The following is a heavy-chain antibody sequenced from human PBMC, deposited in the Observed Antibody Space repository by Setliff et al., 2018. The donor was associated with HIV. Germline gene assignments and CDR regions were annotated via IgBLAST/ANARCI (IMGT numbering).Heavy chain of an antibody. D-gene: IGHD1-1*01. Sequence: LRLSCTASGFTFGDYAMTWVRQAPGKGLEWVGFIRGKPSGGTTEYAASVKGRFTISRDDSKSVAYLQMSSLKTEDTAVYYCTKDLVTTTGPDYWGQGTLVTVSS. V-gene: IGHV3-49*04. CDR2: IRGKPSGGTT. J-gene: IGHJ4*02. CDR3: TKDLVTTTGPDY. CDR1: GFTFGDYA.